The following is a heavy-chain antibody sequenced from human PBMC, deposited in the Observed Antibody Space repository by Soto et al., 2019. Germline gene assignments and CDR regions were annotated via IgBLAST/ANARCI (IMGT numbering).Heavy chain of an antibody. CDR1: GYTLDHSA. CDR2: IRRQEHGGTI. V-gene: IGHV3-49*04. Sequence: GRSPKLLCTGCGYTLDHSAVSCARQAPGKGLEWLGFIRRQEHGGTIADSASVEVSFTISRDDSRGIAFLQLNNLITEDTGVHYSNRAYNWNSWGQAIQGT. CDR3: NRAYNWNS. D-gene: IGHD1-7*01. J-gene: IGHJ4*02.